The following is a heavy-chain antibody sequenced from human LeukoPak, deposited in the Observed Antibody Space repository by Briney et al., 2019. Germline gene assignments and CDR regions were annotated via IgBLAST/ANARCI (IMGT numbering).Heavy chain of an antibody. CDR2: IYYSGST. J-gene: IGHJ4*02. CDR1: GGSISSYY. V-gene: IGHV4-59*01. CDR3: ARESLGSGSYFDY. Sequence: SETLSLTCTVSGGSISSYYWSWIRQPPGKGLEWIGYIYYSGSTNYNPSLKSRVTISVDTSKNQFSLKLSSVTAADTAVYYCARESLGSGSYFDYWGQGTLVTVSS. D-gene: IGHD3-10*01.